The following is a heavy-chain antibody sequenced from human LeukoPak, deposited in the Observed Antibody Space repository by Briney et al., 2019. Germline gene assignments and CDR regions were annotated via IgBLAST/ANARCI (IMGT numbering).Heavy chain of an antibody. CDR3: ARGVSWRYYHDSSGYYPPPLDY. V-gene: IGHV3-30-3*01. CDR1: GFTFSSYA. CDR2: ISYDGSNK. D-gene: IGHD3-22*01. J-gene: IGHJ4*02. Sequence: PGGSLRLSCAASGFTFSSYAMHWVRQAPGKGLEWVAVISYDGSNKYHADSVKGRFTISRDNSKNTLYLQMNSLRAEDTAVYYCARGVSWRYYHDSSGYYPPPLDYWGQGTLVTVSS.